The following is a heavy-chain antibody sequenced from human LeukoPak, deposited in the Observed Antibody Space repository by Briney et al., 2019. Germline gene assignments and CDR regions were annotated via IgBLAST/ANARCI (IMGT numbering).Heavy chain of an antibody. J-gene: IGHJ4*02. CDR1: EFTFSSSG. CDR3: TRGTDGLWDF. Sequence: PGRSLRLSCAASEFTFSSSGMHWVRQAPGKGLEWVAFISDDGSSKYYADSVKGRFTISRDNAKNSLYLQMNSLRAEDTAVYYCTRGTDGLWDFWGQGTLVTVSS. CDR2: ISDDGSSK. D-gene: IGHD2-8*01. V-gene: IGHV3-30*03.